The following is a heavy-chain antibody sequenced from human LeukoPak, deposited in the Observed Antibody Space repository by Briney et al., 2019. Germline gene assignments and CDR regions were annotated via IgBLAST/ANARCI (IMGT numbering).Heavy chain of an antibody. Sequence: ASETLSLTCAVYGGSFSGYYWSWIRQPPGKGLEWIGEINHSGSTNYNPSLRSRVTISLDRPKKQFSLKLSSVNVADTAVYYCARGLPRNDFWSGFATYWFDPWGRGTLVTVSS. J-gene: IGHJ5*02. D-gene: IGHD3-3*01. CDR3: ARGLPRNDFWSGFATYWFDP. V-gene: IGHV4-34*01. CDR2: INHSGST. CDR1: GGSFSGYY.